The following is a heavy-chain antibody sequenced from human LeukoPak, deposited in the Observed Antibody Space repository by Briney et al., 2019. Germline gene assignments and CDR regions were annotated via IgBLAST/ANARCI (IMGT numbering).Heavy chain of an antibody. CDR3: ARIVKMITFGGVIVHIDY. CDR2: IKQDGSEK. V-gene: IGHV3-7*01. CDR1: GFTFSSYW. D-gene: IGHD3-16*02. Sequence: PGGSLRLSCAASGFTFSSYWMSWVRQAPGKGLEWVANIKQDGSEKYYVDSVKGRFTISRDNAKNSLYLQMNSLRAEDTAVYYCARIVKMITFGGVIVHIDYWGQGTLVTVSS. J-gene: IGHJ4*02.